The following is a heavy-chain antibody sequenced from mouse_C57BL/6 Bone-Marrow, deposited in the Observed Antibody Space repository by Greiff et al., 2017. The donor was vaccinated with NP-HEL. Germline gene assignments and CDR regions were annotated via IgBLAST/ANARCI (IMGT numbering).Heavy chain of an antibody. D-gene: IGHD2-3*01. V-gene: IGHV1-62-2*01. CDR3: AGHERAGNGDGYYAWFAY. Sequence: QVQLQQSGAELVKPGASVKLSCKASGYTFTEYTIHWVKQRSGQGLEWIGWFYPGSGSIKYNEKFKDKATLTADKSSSTVFMELSNLTSEDSAVYFCAGHERAGNGDGYYAWFAYWGQGTLVTVSA. CDR2: FYPGSGSI. J-gene: IGHJ3*01. CDR1: GYTFTEYT.